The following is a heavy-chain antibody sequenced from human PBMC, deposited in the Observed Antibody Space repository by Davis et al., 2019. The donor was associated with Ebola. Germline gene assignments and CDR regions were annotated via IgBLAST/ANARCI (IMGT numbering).Heavy chain of an antibody. J-gene: IGHJ4*02. CDR2: INNDGTST. D-gene: IGHD3-22*01. Sequence: HTGGSLRLSCAASGFTFSSYWMHWVRHAPGKGLVWVSRINNDGTSTSYADSVKGRFTISRDNAKNTLYLQMNSLRAEDTAVYYCARDRGSSGYYLGPPDYWGQGTLVTVSS. CDR3: ARDRGSSGYYLGPPDY. CDR1: GFTFSSYW. V-gene: IGHV3-74*01.